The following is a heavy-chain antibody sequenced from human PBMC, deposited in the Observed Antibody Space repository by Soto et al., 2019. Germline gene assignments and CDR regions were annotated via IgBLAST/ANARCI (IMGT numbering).Heavy chain of an antibody. D-gene: IGHD2-15*01. Sequence: PSETLSLTCTVSGGSISSSSYYWVWIRQPPGKGLEWIGSIYYSGSTYYNPSLKSRVTISVDTSKNQFSLKLSSGTAADTAVYYCASGWVGYCSGGSCSVFDYWGQGTLVTVSS. CDR1: GGSISSSSYY. V-gene: IGHV4-39*01. CDR2: IYYSGST. CDR3: ASGWVGYCSGGSCSVFDY. J-gene: IGHJ4*02.